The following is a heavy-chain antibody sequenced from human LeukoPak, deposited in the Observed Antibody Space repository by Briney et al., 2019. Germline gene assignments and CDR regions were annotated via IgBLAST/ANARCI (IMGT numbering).Heavy chain of an antibody. V-gene: IGHV1-8*01. CDR3: TRETSPRYFDY. CDR1: GYTLTSYD. CDR2: MNPNSGRT. Sequence: ASVKVSCKASGYTLTSYDINWVRQATGQGLEWMGWMNPNSGRTGYAQNFQGRIIITRNTSISTAYMELSSLRSEDTAVYCCTRETSPRYFDYWGQGTLVTVSS. J-gene: IGHJ4*02.